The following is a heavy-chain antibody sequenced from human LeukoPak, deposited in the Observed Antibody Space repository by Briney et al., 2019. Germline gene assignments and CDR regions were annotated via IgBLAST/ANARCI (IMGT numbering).Heavy chain of an antibody. CDR3: ARDLREKDIVVVPAAIRYWFDP. CDR1: GFTFSSYS. J-gene: IGHJ5*02. D-gene: IGHD2-2*02. Sequence: PGGSLRLSCAASGFTFSSYSMNWVRQAPGKGLEWVSSISSSSSYIYYADSVKGRFTISRDNAKDSLYLQMNSLRAEDTAVYYCARDLREKDIVVVPAAIRYWFDPWGQGTLVTVSS. CDR2: ISSSSSYI. V-gene: IGHV3-21*01.